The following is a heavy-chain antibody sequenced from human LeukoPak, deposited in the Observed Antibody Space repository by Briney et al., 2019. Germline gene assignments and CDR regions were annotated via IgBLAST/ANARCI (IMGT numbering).Heavy chain of an antibody. Sequence: SQTLSLTCTVSGGSISSGDYYWSWIRQPPGKGLEWIGYIYYSGSTYYNPSLKSRVTISVDTSKNQFSLKLSSVTAPDTAVYYCARGEGFYPCDYWGQGTLVTVSS. V-gene: IGHV4-30-4*08. D-gene: IGHD2/OR15-2a*01. CDR3: ARGEGFYPCDY. J-gene: IGHJ4*02. CDR1: GGSISSGDYY. CDR2: IYYSGST.